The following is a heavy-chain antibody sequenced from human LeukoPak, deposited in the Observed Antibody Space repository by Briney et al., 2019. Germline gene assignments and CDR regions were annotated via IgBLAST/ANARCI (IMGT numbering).Heavy chain of an antibody. CDR3: AREAMTTVTYFDY. CDR1: GFTFDDYA. Sequence: GGSLRLSCAASGFTFDDYAMHWVRQAPGKGLEWVSLISGDGGSTYYADSVKGRFTISRDNSKNTLYLQMNSLRAEDTAVYYCAREAMTTVTYFDYWGQGTLVTVSS. CDR2: ISGDGGST. D-gene: IGHD4-17*01. J-gene: IGHJ4*02. V-gene: IGHV3-43*02.